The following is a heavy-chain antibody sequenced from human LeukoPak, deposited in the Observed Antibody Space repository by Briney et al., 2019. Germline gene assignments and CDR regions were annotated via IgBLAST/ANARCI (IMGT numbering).Heavy chain of an antibody. D-gene: IGHD4-17*01. CDR2: ISGSGGST. J-gene: IGHJ4*02. CDR1: GFTFSSYG. CDR3: AKGSSTVTIRI. Sequence: GGTLRLSCAASGFTFSSYGMSWVRQAPGKGLEWVSAISGSGGSTYYADSVKGRFTISRDNSKNTLYLQMNSLRAEDTAVYYCAKGSSTVTIRIWGQGTLVTVSS. V-gene: IGHV3-23*01.